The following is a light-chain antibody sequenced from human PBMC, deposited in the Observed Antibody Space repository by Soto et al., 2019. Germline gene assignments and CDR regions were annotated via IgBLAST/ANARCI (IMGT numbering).Light chain of an antibody. CDR3: QQSYSTPQT. CDR1: QSISSY. CDR2: AAS. Sequence: DIQMTQSNSSLSASVGDRVTISCRASQSISSYLNWYQQKPGKAPKLLIYAASSLQSGVPSRFSGSGSGTDFTLTISSLQPEDFATYYCQQSYSTPQTFGQGTKVDIK. V-gene: IGKV1-39*01. J-gene: IGKJ1*01.